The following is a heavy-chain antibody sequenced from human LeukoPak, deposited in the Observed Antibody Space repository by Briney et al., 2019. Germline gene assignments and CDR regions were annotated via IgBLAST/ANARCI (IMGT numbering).Heavy chain of an antibody. CDR1: GYSISSGYY. V-gene: IGHV4-38-2*02. J-gene: IGHJ6*03. CDR2: INHSGST. Sequence: SETLSLTCTVSGYSISSGYYWSWIRQPPGKGLEWIGEINHSGSTNYNPSLKSRVTISVDTSKNQFSLKLSSVTAADTAVYYCARSQLGYCSGGSCYGSYYYYYMDVWGKGTTVTVSS. CDR3: ARSQLGYCSGGSCYGSYYYYYMDV. D-gene: IGHD2-15*01.